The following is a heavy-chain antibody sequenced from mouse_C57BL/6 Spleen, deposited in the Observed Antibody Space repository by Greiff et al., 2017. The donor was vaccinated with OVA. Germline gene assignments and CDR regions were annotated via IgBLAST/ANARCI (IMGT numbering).Heavy chain of an antibody. CDR2: ISSGSSTI. V-gene: IGHV5-17*01. D-gene: IGHD2-12*01. CDR3: AGGGLYSPFAY. J-gene: IGHJ3*01. Sequence: EVKLVESGGGLVKPGGSLKLSCAASGFTFSDYGMHWVRQAPEKGLEWVAYISSGSSTIYYADTVKGRFTISRDNAKNTLFLQMTSLRSEDTAMYYCAGGGLYSPFAYWGQGTLVTVSA. CDR1: GFTFSDYG.